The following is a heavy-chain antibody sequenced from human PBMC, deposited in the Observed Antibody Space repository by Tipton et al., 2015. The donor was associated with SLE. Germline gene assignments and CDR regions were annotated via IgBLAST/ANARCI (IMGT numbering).Heavy chain of an antibody. V-gene: IGHV4-34*01. D-gene: IGHD2-15*01. J-gene: IGHJ3*02. Sequence: TLSLTCAVYGGSFSGYYWSWIRQPPGKGLEWIGEINHSGSTNYNPSLKSRVTISVDTSKSQFSLKLRSVTAADTAVYYCATANCSGGSCYPGNPFDIWGQGTLVTVSS. CDR2: INHSGST. CDR3: ATANCSGGSCYPGNPFDI. CDR1: GGSFSGYY.